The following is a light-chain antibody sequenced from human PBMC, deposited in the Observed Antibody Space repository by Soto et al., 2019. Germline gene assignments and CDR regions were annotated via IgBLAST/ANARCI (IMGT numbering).Light chain of an antibody. Sequence: EIVLTQSPGTLSLSPGDTATLSCRASQRVASTYFAWYQQKPGQAPRLLIFGASNRATGIPDRFSGSGSGTAFSLTIRRLEPDDFAVYYCQQYTSPSSWTFGQGTKVELK. CDR3: QQYTSPSSWT. J-gene: IGKJ1*01. CDR1: QRVASTY. CDR2: GAS. V-gene: IGKV3-20*01.